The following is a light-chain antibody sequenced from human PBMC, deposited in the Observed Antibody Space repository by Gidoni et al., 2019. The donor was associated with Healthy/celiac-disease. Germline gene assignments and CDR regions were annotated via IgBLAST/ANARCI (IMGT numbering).Light chain of an antibody. V-gene: IGLV1-47*01. CDR2: RNN. CDR3: AAWDDSLSGYV. CDR1: SSNIGSNY. J-gene: IGLJ1*01. Sequence: QSVLTQPPSASGTPGQRVTISGSGSSSNIGSNYVYWYQQLPGTAPKLLIYRNNQRPSGVPDRFSGSKSGTSASLAISELRSEDEADYYCAAWDDSLSGYVFGTGTKVTVL.